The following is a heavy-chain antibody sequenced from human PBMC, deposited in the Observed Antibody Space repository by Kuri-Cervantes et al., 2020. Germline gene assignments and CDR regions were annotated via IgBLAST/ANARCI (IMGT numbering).Heavy chain of an antibody. Sequence: GESLKISCAASGFTFSNYVMHWVRQAPGKGLEWVAVISYDGSNKYYADSVKGRFTISRDNSKNTLYLQMNSLRAEDTAVYYCAREQEEGTRGNYFDYWGQGTLVTVSS. D-gene: IGHD3-10*01. CDR1: GFTFSNYV. CDR2: ISYDGSNK. CDR3: AREQEEGTRGNYFDY. V-gene: IGHV3-30*19. J-gene: IGHJ4*02.